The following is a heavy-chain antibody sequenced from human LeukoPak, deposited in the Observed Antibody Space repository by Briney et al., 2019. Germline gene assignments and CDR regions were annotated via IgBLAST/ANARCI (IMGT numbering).Heavy chain of an antibody. Sequence: PGGSLRLSCVASGFTHSSNWMSWVREAPGEGLGWVANIKQDGSDKYYVDSVKGRVTISRDNAKNSLYLQMNSLRFDDTAVDYWARERSGGDTFDSGGQGTMVTVSS. V-gene: IGHV3-7*01. CDR1: GFTHSSNW. CDR2: IKQDGSDK. J-gene: IGHJ3*02. CDR3: ARERSGGDTFDS. D-gene: IGHD6-19*01.